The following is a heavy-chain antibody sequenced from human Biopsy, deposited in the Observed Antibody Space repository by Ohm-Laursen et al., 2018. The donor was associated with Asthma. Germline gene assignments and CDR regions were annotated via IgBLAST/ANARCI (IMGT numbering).Heavy chain of an antibody. Sequence: GASVKVSCKSLGGTFNTYVIGWARQAPGHGLEWMGGINSVFGTTTYPQKFQDRVTITADDSTSTVYMELSSLRSEDTAVYYCARKAGSCISRTCYSLDFWGQGTLVAVSS. J-gene: IGHJ4*02. D-gene: IGHD2-2*01. CDR3: ARKAGSCISRTCYSLDF. V-gene: IGHV1-69*13. CDR2: INSVFGTT. CDR1: GGTFNTYV.